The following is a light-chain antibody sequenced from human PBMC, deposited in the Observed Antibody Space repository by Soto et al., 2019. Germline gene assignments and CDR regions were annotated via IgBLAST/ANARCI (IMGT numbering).Light chain of an antibody. CDR3: SSYTSSSTPYV. CDR2: EVS. Sequence: QSALAQPASVCGSPGQSITISCTGTSSDVGGYNYVSWYQQHPGKAPKLMIYEVSNRPSGVSNRFYGSKSGNKASLTISGLQAEDEADYYCSSYTSSSTPYVFGTGTKVTVL. J-gene: IGLJ1*01. V-gene: IGLV2-14*01. CDR1: SSDVGGYNY.